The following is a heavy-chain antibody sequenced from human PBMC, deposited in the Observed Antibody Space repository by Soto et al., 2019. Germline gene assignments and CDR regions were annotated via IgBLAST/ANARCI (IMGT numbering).Heavy chain of an antibody. Sequence: EVQLVESGGGLVQPGGSLILSCAASGFTFRDYSMNWLRQAPGKGLEWVSYISASGDKIYYADSVKGRFTISRDNAKNSLYLQVNSLRDEDTAVYYCASETNLPFDYWGQGTLVTVSS. J-gene: IGHJ4*02. D-gene: IGHD2-8*01. CDR3: ASETNLPFDY. V-gene: IGHV3-48*02. CDR2: ISASGDKI. CDR1: GFTFRDYS.